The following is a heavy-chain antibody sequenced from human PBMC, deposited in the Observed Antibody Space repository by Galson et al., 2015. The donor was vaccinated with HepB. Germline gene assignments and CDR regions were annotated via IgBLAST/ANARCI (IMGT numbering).Heavy chain of an antibody. CDR1: GYTFSSYH. CDR3: ARGTVETATIYGYPYSGMDV. D-gene: IGHD5-24*01. V-gene: IGHV1-46*01. CDR2: ISPRGDST. Sequence: SVKVSCKASGYTFSSYHMYWVRQAPGEGLEWMGIISPRGDSTTYAQKLQGRVIVTRDRSTSTVYMELSSLTSEDTAVYYCARGTVETATIYGYPYSGMDVWGQGTTVIVSS. J-gene: IGHJ6*02.